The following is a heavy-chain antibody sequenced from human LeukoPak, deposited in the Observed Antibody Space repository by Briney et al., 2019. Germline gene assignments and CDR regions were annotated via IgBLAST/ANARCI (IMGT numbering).Heavy chain of an antibody. Sequence: SETLSLTCTVSGGSISSYYWSWIRQPPGKGLEWIGYIYTSGSTNYNPSLKSRVTISVDTSKNQFSLKLSSVTAADTAVYYCARPEEGAFDIWGQGTMVTVSS. V-gene: IGHV4-4*09. CDR3: ARPEEGAFDI. J-gene: IGHJ3*02. CDR2: IYTSGST. CDR1: GGSISSYY.